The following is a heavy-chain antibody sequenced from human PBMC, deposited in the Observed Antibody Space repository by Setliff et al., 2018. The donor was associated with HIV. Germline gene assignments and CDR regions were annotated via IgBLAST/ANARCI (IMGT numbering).Heavy chain of an antibody. V-gene: IGHV4-39*01. J-gene: IGHJ5*02. CDR3: ARHRSYGDYDPNWFDP. CDR1: GGSISSASYF. D-gene: IGHD4-17*01. Sequence: SETLSLTCTVSGGSISSASYFWGWIRQSPGRGLEWIGSVFYSGSTYYNPSLRSRITISADMSKNQFSLKLNSVTAADTAIYYCARHRSYGDYDPNWFDPWGRGTLVTVSS. CDR2: VFYSGST.